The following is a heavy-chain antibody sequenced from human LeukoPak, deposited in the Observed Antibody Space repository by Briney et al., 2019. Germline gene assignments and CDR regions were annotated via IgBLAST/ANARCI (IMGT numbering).Heavy chain of an antibody. V-gene: IGHV3-33*01. CDR3: ARGSIAVDYYYYYGMDV. J-gene: IGHJ6*02. D-gene: IGHD6-19*01. CDR2: IWYDGSNK. Sequence: GGSLRLSCAASGFTFSYYGIHWVRQAPGKGLEWVAVIWYDGSNKYYADSVKGRFTISRDNARNTLYLQMNSLRAEDTAVYYCARGSIAVDYYYYYGMDVWGQGTTVTVSS. CDR1: GFTFSYYG.